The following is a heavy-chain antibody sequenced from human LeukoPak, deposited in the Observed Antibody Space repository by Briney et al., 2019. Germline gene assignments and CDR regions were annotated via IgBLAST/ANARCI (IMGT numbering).Heavy chain of an antibody. V-gene: IGHV3-20*04. CDR1: GFTFDDYG. CDR3: ARVRGGWLSFEIGFDI. CDR2: INWNGGST. Sequence: GGSLRLSCAASGFTFDDYGMSWVRQAPGKGLEWVSGINWNGGSTGYADSVKGRFTISRDNAKNSLYLQMNSLRAEDTALYYCARVRGGWLSFEIGFDIWGQGTMVTVSS. J-gene: IGHJ3*02. D-gene: IGHD6-19*01.